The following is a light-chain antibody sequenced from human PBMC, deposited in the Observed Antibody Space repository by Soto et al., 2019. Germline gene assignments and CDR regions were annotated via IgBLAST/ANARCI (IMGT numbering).Light chain of an antibody. CDR2: DVS. CDR3: CSYAGTTHV. Sequence: QSALTQPPSVSGSPGQSVTISCTGTSSDIGGYNYVSWYQQLPGKAPKLMIYDVSKRPSGVPDRFSGSNSGNTASLTMSGLQAEDEADYYCCSYAGTTHVFGTGTKLTVL. CDR1: SSDIGGYNY. J-gene: IGLJ1*01. V-gene: IGLV2-11*01.